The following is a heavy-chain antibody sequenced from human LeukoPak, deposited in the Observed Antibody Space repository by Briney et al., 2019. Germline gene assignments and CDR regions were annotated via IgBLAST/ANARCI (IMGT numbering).Heavy chain of an antibody. CDR2: ITSISSAS. V-gene: IGHV3-23*01. Sequence: GGSLRLSCAASGFTFSIYAMSWVRQAPGKGLEWVSSITSISSASFYADSVKGRFTISRDNSRDTLYLQMSSLRAEDTAVYYCASTYGDYDPLDYWGQGTLVTVSS. D-gene: IGHD4-17*01. CDR1: GFTFSIYA. CDR3: ASTYGDYDPLDY. J-gene: IGHJ4*02.